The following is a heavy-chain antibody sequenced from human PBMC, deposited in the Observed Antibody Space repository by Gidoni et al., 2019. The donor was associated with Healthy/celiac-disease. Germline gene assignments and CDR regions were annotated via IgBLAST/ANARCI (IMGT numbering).Heavy chain of an antibody. CDR3: ARGMATIGYFQH. CDR1: GVTLSRYA. V-gene: IGHV1-69*01. J-gene: IGHJ1*01. Sequence: QVQLVTSGAEVQKPASSVKVSCKASGVTLSRYAISWVRQAPGQGLEWMGGIIPIFGTANYAQKFQGRVTITADESTSTAYMELSSLRSEDTAVYYCARGMATIGYFQHWGQGTLVTVSS. D-gene: IGHD5-12*01. CDR2: IIPIFGTA.